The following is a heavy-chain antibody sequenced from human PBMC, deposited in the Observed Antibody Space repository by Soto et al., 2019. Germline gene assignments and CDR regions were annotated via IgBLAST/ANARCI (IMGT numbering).Heavy chain of an antibody. J-gene: IGHJ6*02. CDR2: IDPSDSYT. D-gene: IGHD6-6*01. CDR3: ARYGSSSRYYYYYGMDV. V-gene: IGHV5-10-1*01. Sequence: PGESLKISCKGSGYSFTSYWISWLRQMPGKGLEWMGRIDPSDSYTNYSPSFQGHVTISADKSISTAYLQWSSLKASDTAMYYCARYGSSSRYYYYYGMDVWGQGTTVTVSS. CDR1: GYSFTSYW.